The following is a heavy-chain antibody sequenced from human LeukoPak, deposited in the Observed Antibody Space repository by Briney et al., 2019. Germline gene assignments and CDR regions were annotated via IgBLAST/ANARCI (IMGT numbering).Heavy chain of an antibody. J-gene: IGHJ4*02. V-gene: IGHV1-8*01. CDR3: ARESMAPNYYFDY. CDR2: MNPNSGNT. CDR1: GYTFTSYD. Sequence: GASVKVSCKASGYTFTSYDINWVRQATGQGLEWMGWMNPNSGNTGYAQEFQGRVTMTRNTSISTAYMELSSLRSEDTAVYYCARESMAPNYYFDYWGQGTLVTVSS. D-gene: IGHD2/OR15-2a*01.